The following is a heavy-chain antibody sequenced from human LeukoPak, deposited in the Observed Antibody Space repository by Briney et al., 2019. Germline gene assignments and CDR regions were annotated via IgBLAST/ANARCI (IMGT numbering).Heavy chain of an antibody. Sequence: SQTLSLTCAISGDSVSSNIVTWNWIRQSPSRGLEWLGRTYYRSKWSNDYAASLESRMTINPDTSKNQFSLQLNSVTPEDTAVYYCAGATGNSYDYWGQGTLVTVSS. D-gene: IGHD1-26*01. CDR2: TYYRSKWSN. J-gene: IGHJ4*02. V-gene: IGHV6-1*01. CDR3: AGATGNSYDY. CDR1: GDSVSSNIVT.